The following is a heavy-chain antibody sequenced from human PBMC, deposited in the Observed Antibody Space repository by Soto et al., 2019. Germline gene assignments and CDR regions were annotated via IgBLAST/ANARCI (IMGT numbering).Heavy chain of an antibody. CDR1: GFTFSSYS. Sequence: LXXSCAASGFTFSSYSMNWVRQAPGKGLEWVSSISSSSSYIYYADSVKGRFTISRDNAKNSLYLQMNSLRAEDTAVYYCARGKWTRRNWFDPWGQGTLVTGLL. V-gene: IGHV3-21*01. CDR3: ARGKWTRRNWFDP. D-gene: IGHD1-26*01. CDR2: ISSSSSYI. J-gene: IGHJ5*02.